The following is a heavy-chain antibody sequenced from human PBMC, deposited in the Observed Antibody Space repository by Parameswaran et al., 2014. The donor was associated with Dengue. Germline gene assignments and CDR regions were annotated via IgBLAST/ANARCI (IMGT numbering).Heavy chain of an antibody. J-gene: IGHJ4*02. Sequence: ASVKVSCKTSGYTFSDYYLHWVRQAPGQGPEWMGWINPNGGGTNYAQKFQGRVTLTRDTSSRTAYLELRRLRSDDTAVYYCAREETNALILDSWGLGTRVTVSS. CDR2: INPNGGGT. D-gene: IGHD1/OR15-1a*01. CDR1: GYTFSDYY. V-gene: IGHV1-2*02. CDR3: AREETNALILDS.